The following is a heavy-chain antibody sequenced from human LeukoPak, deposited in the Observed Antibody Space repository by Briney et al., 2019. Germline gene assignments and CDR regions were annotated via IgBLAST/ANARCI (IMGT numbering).Heavy chain of an antibody. Sequence: GGSLSLSCAASGFTFSSYSMNWVRQAPGKGLEWVSSISSIGSYIYNADPVKGRFTISRDNAKNSRYLQMNSLRAEDTAVYYCKRDPGSDYSTYYFDFWVQGTRATVSS. CDR3: KRDPGSDYSTYYFDF. CDR1: GFTFSSYS. CDR2: ISSIGSYI. V-gene: IGHV3-21*01. D-gene: IGHD4-11*01. J-gene: IGHJ4*02.